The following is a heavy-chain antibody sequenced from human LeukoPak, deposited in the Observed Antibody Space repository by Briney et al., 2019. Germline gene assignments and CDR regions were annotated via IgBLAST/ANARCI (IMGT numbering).Heavy chain of an antibody. Sequence: GGSLRLSCAASGFTFSSYGIHWVRQAPGKGLEWVAFISSDESNKYYADSVKGRFTISRDNSKNTLYLQMNTLRAEDTAVYYCAKDRTTLTGYPSFDYWGQGTLVTVSS. CDR2: ISSDESNK. D-gene: IGHD3-9*01. CDR1: GFTFSSYG. V-gene: IGHV3-30*18. CDR3: AKDRTTLTGYPSFDY. J-gene: IGHJ4*02.